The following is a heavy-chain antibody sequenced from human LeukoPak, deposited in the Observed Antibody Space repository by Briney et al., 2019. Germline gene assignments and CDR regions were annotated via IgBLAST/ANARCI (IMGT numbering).Heavy chain of an antibody. CDR2: ISSSGST. D-gene: IGHD1-1*01. Sequence: SEALSLTCSVSGDSISSARNYWGWIRQSSGKGLEWLASISSSGSTHSNPSLKSRVSISIDTSKNQFSLKLYSVTASDAALYYCARHLSGTTMAHYFDFWGQGILVAVSS. V-gene: IGHV4-39*01. CDR1: GDSISSARNY. CDR3: ARHLSGTTMAHYFDF. J-gene: IGHJ4*02.